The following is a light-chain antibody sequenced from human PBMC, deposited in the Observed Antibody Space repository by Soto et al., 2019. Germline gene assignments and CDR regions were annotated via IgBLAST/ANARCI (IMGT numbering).Light chain of an antibody. V-gene: IGLV2-14*01. J-gene: IGLJ1*01. CDR2: EVT. Sequence: QSALTQPASVSGSPGQSLTISCTGTSSDIGSYDYVSWYQQHPGKAPNLIIYEVTDRPSGVSNRFSGSKSGNTASLIISGLQAEDEADYYCSSFTSTSTRLFGSGTKVTVL. CDR1: SSDIGSYDY. CDR3: SSFTSTSTRL.